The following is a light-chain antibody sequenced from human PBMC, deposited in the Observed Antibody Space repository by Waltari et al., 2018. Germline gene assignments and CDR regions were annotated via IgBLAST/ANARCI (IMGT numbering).Light chain of an antibody. Sequence: QSALNQPASVSGSPGQSTTISCTGTSSAVGANHYVSWYQQSPGQAPQLIIHDFSNRPSGVSNRFSGAKSANTASLTISGLQAEDEADYSCTTHTSSSTYVFGTGTKVSVL. V-gene: IGLV2-14*01. CDR3: TTHTSSSTYV. CDR1: SSAVGANHY. J-gene: IGLJ1*01. CDR2: DFS.